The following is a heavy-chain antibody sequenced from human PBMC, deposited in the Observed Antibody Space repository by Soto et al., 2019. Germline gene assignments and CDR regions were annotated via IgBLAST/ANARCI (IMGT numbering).Heavy chain of an antibody. CDR3: ARDQIRSIAVAEGAFDI. Sequence: TSETLSLTCTVSGGSISSGGYYWSWIRQHPGKGLEWIGYIYYSGSTYYNPSLKSRVTMSVDTSKNQFSLKLSSVTAADTAVYYCARDQIRSIAVAEGAFDIWGQGTMVTVSS. J-gene: IGHJ3*02. CDR1: GGSISSGGYY. CDR2: IYYSGST. V-gene: IGHV4-31*03. D-gene: IGHD6-19*01.